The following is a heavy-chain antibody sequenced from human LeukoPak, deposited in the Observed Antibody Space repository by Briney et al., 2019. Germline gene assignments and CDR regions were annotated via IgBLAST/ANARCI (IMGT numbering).Heavy chain of an antibody. V-gene: IGHV4-34*01. CDR2: INHSGST. CDR3: ARGKWYGSGLYYYYMDV. CDR1: GGSFSGYY. J-gene: IGHJ6*03. Sequence: SETLSLTCAVYGGSFSGYYWSWIRQPPGKGLEWIGEINHSGSTNYNPSLKSRVTIPVDTSKNQFSLKLSSVTAADSAVYYCARGKWYGSGLYYYYMDVWGKGTTVTVSS. D-gene: IGHD3-10*01.